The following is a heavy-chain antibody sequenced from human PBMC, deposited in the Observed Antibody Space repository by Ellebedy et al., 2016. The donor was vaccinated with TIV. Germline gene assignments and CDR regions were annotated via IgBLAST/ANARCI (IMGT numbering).Heavy chain of an antibody. V-gene: IGHV1-69*04. CDR2: IIPILGIA. D-gene: IGHD2-21*01. Sequence: SVKVSCXASGGTFSSYAISWVRQAPGQGLEWMGRIIPILGIANYAQKFQGRVTITADESTSTAYMELSSLRSEDTAVYYCARGARCGGDCYSFPFDDWGQGTLVTVSS. J-gene: IGHJ4*02. CDR1: GGTFSSYA. CDR3: ARGARCGGDCYSFPFDD.